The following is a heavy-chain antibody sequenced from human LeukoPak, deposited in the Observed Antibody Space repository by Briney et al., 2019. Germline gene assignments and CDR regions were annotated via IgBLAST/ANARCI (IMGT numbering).Heavy chain of an antibody. CDR3: ARSPHILTGENFDF. J-gene: IGHJ4*02. Sequence: ASVKVSCKASGYIFTGYYMHWVRQAPGQGLEWMGWINPNSGGTNYAQKFYARVTMTRDTSISTAYMELSGLRSDDTAVFYCARSPHILTGENFDFWGQGTLVTVSS. V-gene: IGHV1-2*02. CDR1: GYIFTGYY. CDR2: INPNSGGT. D-gene: IGHD3-9*01.